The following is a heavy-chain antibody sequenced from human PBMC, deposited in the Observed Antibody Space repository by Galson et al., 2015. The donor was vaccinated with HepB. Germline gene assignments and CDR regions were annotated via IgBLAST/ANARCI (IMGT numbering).Heavy chain of an antibody. Sequence: SLRLSCAASGFTFSSYGMHWVRQAPGKGLEWVAVIWYDGSNKYYADSVKGRFTISRDNAKNSLYLQMNSLRAEDTAVYYCARVAPRITIFGALINWGQGTLVTVSS. CDR2: IWYDGSNK. CDR1: GFTFSSYG. D-gene: IGHD3-3*01. V-gene: IGHV3-33*01. CDR3: ARVAPRITIFGALIN. J-gene: IGHJ4*02.